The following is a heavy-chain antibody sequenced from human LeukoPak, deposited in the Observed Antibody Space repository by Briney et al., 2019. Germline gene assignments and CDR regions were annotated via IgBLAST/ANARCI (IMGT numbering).Heavy chain of an antibody. CDR3: ARALYFDY. CDR2: ISYDGSNK. Sequence: GRSLRLSCAASGFTFSSYVMHWVRQAPGKGLEWVAVISYDGSNKYYADSVKGRFTISRDNSKNTLYLQMNSLRAEDTAVYYCARALYFDYWGQGTLVTVSS. J-gene: IGHJ4*02. CDR1: GFTFSSYV. V-gene: IGHV3-30*01.